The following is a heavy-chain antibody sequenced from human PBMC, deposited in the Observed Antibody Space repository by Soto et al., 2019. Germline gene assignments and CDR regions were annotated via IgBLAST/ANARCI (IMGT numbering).Heavy chain of an antibody. CDR1: GGSISSGGYY. V-gene: IGHV4-31*03. Sequence: SDTLSLTCTVSGGSISSGGYYWSWIRQHPGKGLEWIGYIYYSGSTYYNPSLKSRVTISVDTSKNQFSLKLSSVTAADTAVYYCARAFGFLEWLSPGYYYGMDVWGQGTTVTVSS. CDR3: ARAFGFLEWLSPGYYYGMDV. J-gene: IGHJ6*02. CDR2: IYYSGST. D-gene: IGHD3-3*01.